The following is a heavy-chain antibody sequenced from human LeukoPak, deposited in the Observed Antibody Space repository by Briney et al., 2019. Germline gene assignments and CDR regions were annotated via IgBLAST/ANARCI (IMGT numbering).Heavy chain of an antibody. J-gene: IGHJ4*02. V-gene: IGHV3-11*01. CDR2: ISSSGNTI. CDR1: GFTFSDYY. CDR3: ARAGWGDYFDY. Sequence: GGSLRLSCASSGFTFSDYYMSWIRQAPGKGLEWVSYISSSGNTIYYEDYVKGRFTLPRDKAKTSLYLQMNSMRAEDTAVYYCARAGWGDYFDYWGQGTLVTVSS. D-gene: IGHD1-26*01.